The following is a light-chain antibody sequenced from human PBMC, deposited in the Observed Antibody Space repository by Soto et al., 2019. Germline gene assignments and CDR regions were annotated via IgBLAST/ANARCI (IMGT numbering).Light chain of an antibody. CDR2: DVS. Sequence: QSVLTQPRSVSVSPGQSVTISCTGTGSDVGAYNYVSWYQQHPGKAPKLMTYDVSKRPSGVPDRFSGSKSGNTASLTISGLQAEDEADYYCCSYADNYSYVFGTGTKVTVL. CDR3: CSYADNYSYV. V-gene: IGLV2-11*01. CDR1: GSDVGAYNY. J-gene: IGLJ1*01.